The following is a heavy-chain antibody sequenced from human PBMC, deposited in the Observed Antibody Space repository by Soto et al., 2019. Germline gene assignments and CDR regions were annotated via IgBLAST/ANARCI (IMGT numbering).Heavy chain of an antibody. CDR2: ISSDGTTT. CDR1: GFTFSKYW. V-gene: IGHV3-74*01. Sequence: EVQLVESGGGLVQPGKALRLSCAASGFTFSKYWIHWVRQAPGKGPVWVSYISSDGTTTDYADSVKGRFTISRDNAKXXXXXXXXXXXXXXXXXXXXXXXXCTNDVCLEAAVTVGGALEYWGQGAQVTVSS. J-gene: IGHJ4*02. D-gene: IGHD2-8*01. CDR3: XXXXCTNDVCLEAAVTVGGALEY.